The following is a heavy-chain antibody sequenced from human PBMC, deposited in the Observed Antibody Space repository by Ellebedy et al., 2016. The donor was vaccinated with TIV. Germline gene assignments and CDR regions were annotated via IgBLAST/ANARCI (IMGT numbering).Heavy chain of an antibody. CDR2: ISYDGSNK. V-gene: IGHV3-30-3*01. D-gene: IGHD2-2*01. CDR3: AREEDIVVVPAAPSIGFDY. Sequence: GESLKISXAASGFTFSSYAMHWVRQAPGKGLEWVAVISYDGSNKYYADSVKGRFTISRDNSKNTLYLQMNSLRAEDTAVYYCAREEDIVVVPAAPSIGFDYWGQGTLVTVSS. J-gene: IGHJ4*02. CDR1: GFTFSSYA.